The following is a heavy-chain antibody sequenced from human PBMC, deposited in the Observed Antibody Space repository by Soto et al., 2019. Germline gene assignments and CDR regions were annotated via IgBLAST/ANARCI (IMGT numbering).Heavy chain of an antibody. CDR1: GGSISSSSYY. D-gene: IGHD3-3*01. CDR3: ARQVTMFGVVIHMDV. V-gene: IGHV4-39*01. J-gene: IGHJ6*02. CDR2: IYYSGST. Sequence: SETLSLTCTVSGGSISSSSYYWGWIRQPPGKGLEWIGSIYYSGSTYYNPSLKSRVTISVDTSKNQFSLKLSSVTAADTAVYYCARQVTMFGVVIHMDVWGQGTTVTVSS.